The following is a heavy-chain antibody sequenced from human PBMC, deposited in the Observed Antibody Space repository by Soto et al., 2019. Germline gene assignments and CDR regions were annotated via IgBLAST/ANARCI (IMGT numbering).Heavy chain of an antibody. CDR1: GYTFTSYA. CDR2: INAGNGNT. V-gene: IGHV1-3*01. CDR3: ARGPNPFFFDY. Sequence: ASVKVSWKASGYTFTSYAIHWVRQAPGQRLEWMGWINAGNGNTKYSQKFQGRVTITRDTSASTAYMELSSLRSEDTAVYYCARGPNPFFFDYWGQGTLVTVSS. J-gene: IGHJ4*02.